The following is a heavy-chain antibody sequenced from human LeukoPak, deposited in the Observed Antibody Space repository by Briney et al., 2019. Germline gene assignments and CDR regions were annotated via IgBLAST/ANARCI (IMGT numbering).Heavy chain of an antibody. J-gene: IGHJ5*02. CDR2: IYSSGST. CDR3: ARDSGTTGEVKFDP. CDR1: GGSISSYY. V-gene: IGHV4-4*07. D-gene: IGHD3-10*01. Sequence: SETLSLTCTVSGGSISSYYCSWIRQPAGKGLEWIGRIYSSGSTTYNPSLKSRVTMSVDTSKNQFSLKVTSVTAADTAVYYCARDSGTTGEVKFDPWGQGTLVTVSS.